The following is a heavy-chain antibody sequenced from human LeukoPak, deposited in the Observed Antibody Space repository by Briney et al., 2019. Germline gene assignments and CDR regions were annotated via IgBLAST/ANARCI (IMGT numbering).Heavy chain of an antibody. V-gene: IGHV1-2*02. D-gene: IGHD1-26*01. J-gene: IGHJ3*02. Sequence: ASVKVSCKASGYTFTGYYMHWVRQAPGQGLEWMGWINPNSGGTNYAQKFQGRVTMTRDTSISTAYMELSRLRSDDTAVYYCAREWTRGAGSYYWPDALDIWGQGTMVTVSS. CDR1: GYTFTGYY. CDR3: AREWTRGAGSYYWPDALDI. CDR2: INPNSGGT.